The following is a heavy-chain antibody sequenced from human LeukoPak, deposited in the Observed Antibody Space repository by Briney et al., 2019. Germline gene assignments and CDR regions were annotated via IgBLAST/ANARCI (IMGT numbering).Heavy chain of an antibody. Sequence: GGSLRLSCAASGFTFSSYWMSWVRQAPGKGLEWVANIKQDGSEKYYVDSVKGRFTISRDNAKNSLYLQMNSLRAEDTAVYYCARDLLGSGELPNPFDYWGQGTLVTVSS. D-gene: IGHD1-26*01. CDR2: IKQDGSEK. CDR1: GFTFSSYW. J-gene: IGHJ4*02. V-gene: IGHV3-7*01. CDR3: ARDLLGSGELPNPFDY.